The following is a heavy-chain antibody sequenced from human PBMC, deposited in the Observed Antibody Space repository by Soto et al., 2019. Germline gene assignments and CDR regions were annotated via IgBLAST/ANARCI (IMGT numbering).Heavy chain of an antibody. V-gene: IGHV1-69*02. D-gene: IGHD5-18*01. CDR2: IIPILGIA. CDR3: ARGSRGYSYGFYGMDV. Sequence: QVQLVQSGAEVKKPGSSVKVSCKASGGTFSSYTISWVRQAPGQGLEWMGRIIPILGIANYAQKFQGRVTITADQSTSTAYMELSSLRSEETAVYYCARGSRGYSYGFYGMDVWGQGTTVTVSS. J-gene: IGHJ6*02. CDR1: GGTFSSYT.